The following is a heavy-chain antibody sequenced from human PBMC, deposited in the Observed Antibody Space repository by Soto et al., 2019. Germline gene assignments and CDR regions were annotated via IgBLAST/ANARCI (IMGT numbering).Heavy chain of an antibody. CDR3: ARWSDGVATYAS. CDR1: GYSFIDYY. D-gene: IGHD5-12*01. V-gene: IGHV1-2*02. J-gene: IGHJ5*01. CDR2: ISPNSGAS. Sequence: GASVKVSCKTSGYSFIDYYIHWVRQAPGQGLEWVGWISPNSGASKYADNFQGRVTMTRDRSTSTVYMELTGLISDDTAVYYCARWSDGVATYASWGHGTLVT.